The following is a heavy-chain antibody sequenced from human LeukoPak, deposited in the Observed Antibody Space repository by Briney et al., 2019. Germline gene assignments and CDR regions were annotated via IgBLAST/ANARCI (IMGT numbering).Heavy chain of an antibody. CDR3: ARDGAYGSGSYYPFDY. CDR2: IFYNGNT. D-gene: IGHD3-10*01. Sequence: SETLSLTCAVSGGSISSYYWSWIRQPPGKGLEWIGYIFYNGNTNYSPSLRSRVTMSLDTSKNQFSLKLTSVTAADTAVYYCARDGAYGSGSYYPFDYWGQETLVTVSS. J-gene: IGHJ4*02. CDR1: GGSISSYY. V-gene: IGHV4-59*01.